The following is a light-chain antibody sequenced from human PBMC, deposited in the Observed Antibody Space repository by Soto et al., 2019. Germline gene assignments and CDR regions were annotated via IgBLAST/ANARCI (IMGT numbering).Light chain of an antibody. CDR1: QSVNSY. V-gene: IGKV3-11*01. J-gene: IGKJ4*01. CDR2: DAS. Sequence: EIVLTQSPATLSLSPGERAALCCRASQSVNSYLAWYQQKPGQAPRLLIYDASNRATGIPARFSGSGSGTDFTLTISSLEPEDSAVYYCQQRSKWLFTFGGGTKVEIK. CDR3: QQRSKWLFT.